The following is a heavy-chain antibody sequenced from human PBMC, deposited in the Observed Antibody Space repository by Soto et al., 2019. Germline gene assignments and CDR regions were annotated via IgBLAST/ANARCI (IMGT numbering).Heavy chain of an antibody. CDR1: GGSISSYY. CDR3: ARVTTNYDFWSGLTLDYYYMDV. CDR2: IYYSGST. Sequence: SSETLSLTCTVSGGSISSYYWSWIRQPPGKGLEWIGYIYYSGSTNYNPSLKSRVTISVDTSKNQFSLKLSSVTAADTAVYYCARVTTNYDFWSGLTLDYYYMDVWGKGTTVTVSS. J-gene: IGHJ6*03. D-gene: IGHD3-3*01. V-gene: IGHV4-59*01.